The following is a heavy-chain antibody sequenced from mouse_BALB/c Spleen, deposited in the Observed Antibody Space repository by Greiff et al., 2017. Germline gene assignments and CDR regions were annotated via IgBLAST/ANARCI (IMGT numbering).Heavy chain of an antibody. D-gene: IGHD2-4*01. Sequence: EVQLQQSGPGLVKPSQSLSLTCTVTGYSITSYYAWNWIRQFPGNKLEWMGYISYSGSTSYNPSLKSRISITRDTSKNQFFLQLNSVTTEDTATYYCARHIYYDYEDAMDYWGKGTSVTVSS. CDR1: GYSITSYYA. V-gene: IGHV3-2*02. CDR3: ARHIYYDYEDAMDY. CDR2: ISYSGST. J-gene: IGHJ4*01.